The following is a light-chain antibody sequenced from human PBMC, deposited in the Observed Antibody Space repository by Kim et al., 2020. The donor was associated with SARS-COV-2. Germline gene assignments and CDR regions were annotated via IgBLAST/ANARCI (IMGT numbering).Light chain of an antibody. J-gene: IGLJ3*02. CDR1: SSDVGGYNH. V-gene: IGLV2-8*01. CDR3: TSYGGNNNLV. Sequence: QSALTQPPSASGSPGQSVTISCTGTSSDVGGYNHVSWYQQHPGKAPKVMIYDVSKRPSGVPDRFSGSKSGNTASLTVSGLQTEDEADYYCTSYGGNNNLVFGGGTKLTVL. CDR2: DVS.